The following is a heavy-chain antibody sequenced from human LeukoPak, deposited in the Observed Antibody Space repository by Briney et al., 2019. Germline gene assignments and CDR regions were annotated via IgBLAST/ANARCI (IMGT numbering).Heavy chain of an antibody. V-gene: IGHV3-7*01. CDR3: VRAVGAAGSY. Sequence: GSLRLSCAASGFTFSSYAMSWVRQAPGKGLEWVANIKQDGSEKYYVDSVKGRFTISRDNAKNSLYLQMNSLRAEDTAVYYCVRAVGAAGSYWGQGALVTVSS. CDR1: GFTFSSYA. D-gene: IGHD6-13*01. CDR2: IKQDGSEK. J-gene: IGHJ4*02.